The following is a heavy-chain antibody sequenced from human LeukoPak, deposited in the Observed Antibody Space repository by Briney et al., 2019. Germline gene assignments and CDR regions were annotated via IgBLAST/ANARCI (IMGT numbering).Heavy chain of an antibody. J-gene: IGHJ1*01. V-gene: IGHV4-34*01. Sequence: SETLSLTCAVYGGSFSAYYWTWIRQPPGKGLEWIGEINHGGSTNYNPSLKSRVTISIDTSKNQFSLKLSSVTAADTAVYFCARYFDYGGNSRVFQHWGQGTLVTVSS. CDR3: ARYFDYGGNSRVFQH. CDR2: INHGGST. CDR1: GGSFSAYY. D-gene: IGHD4-23*01.